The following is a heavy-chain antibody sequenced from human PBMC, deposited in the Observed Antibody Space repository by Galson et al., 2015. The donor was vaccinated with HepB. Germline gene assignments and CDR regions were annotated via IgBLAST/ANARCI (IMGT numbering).Heavy chain of an antibody. V-gene: IGHV1-2*02. CDR2: INPNSGGT. J-gene: IGHJ3*02. D-gene: IGHD3-16*01. CDR1: GYTFTGYY. Sequence: SVKVSCKASGYTFTGYYMHWVRQAPGQGLEWMGWINPNSGGTNYAQKFQGRVTMTRDTSISTAYMELSRLRSDDTAVYYCAREGGGLGKRRAFDIWGQGTMVTVSS. CDR3: AREGGGLGKRRAFDI.